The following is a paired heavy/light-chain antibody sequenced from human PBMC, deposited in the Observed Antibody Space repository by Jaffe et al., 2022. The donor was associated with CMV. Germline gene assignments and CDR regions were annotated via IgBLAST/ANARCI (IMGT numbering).Heavy chain of an antibody. CDR2: IKRDGSEK. J-gene: IGHJ6*04. D-gene: IGHD3-3*01. CDR1: GFTFSNYW. V-gene: IGHV3-7*03. Sequence: ELQVVESGGGLVQPGGSLRLSCAASGFTFSNYWMSWVRQAPGKGLEWVATIKRDGSEKYYVDSVKGRFTISRDNAENSLYLQMNSLRAEDTAVYYCARDRVLTIFGVVTIWGKGTTVTVSS. CDR3: ARDRVLTIFGVVTI.
Light chain of an antibody. CDR2: DVS. V-gene: IGLV2-14*03. CDR3: SSYTSSSTLGV. Sequence: QSALTQAASVSGSPGQSITISCTGTSSDVGGYNYVSWYQQHPGKAPKLMIYDVSNRPPGVSNRFSGSKSGNTASLTISGLQAEDEADYYCSSYTSSSTLGVFGTGTKVTVL. CDR1: SSDVGGYNY. J-gene: IGLJ1*01.